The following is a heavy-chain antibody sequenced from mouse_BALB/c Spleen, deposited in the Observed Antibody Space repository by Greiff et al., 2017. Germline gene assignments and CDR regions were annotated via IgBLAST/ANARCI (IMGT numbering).Heavy chain of an antibody. D-gene: IGHD1-1*01. J-gene: IGHJ2*01. V-gene: IGHV1S137*01. CDR1: GYTFTDYA. Sequence: VQLQQSGAELVRPGVSVKISCKGSGYTFTDYAMHWVKQSHAKSLEWIGVISTYYGDASYNQKFKGKATMTVDKSSSTAYMELARLTSEDSAIYYCARSACDCGSSCYFDYWGQGTTLTVSS. CDR3: ARSACDCGSSCYFDY. CDR2: ISTYYGDA.